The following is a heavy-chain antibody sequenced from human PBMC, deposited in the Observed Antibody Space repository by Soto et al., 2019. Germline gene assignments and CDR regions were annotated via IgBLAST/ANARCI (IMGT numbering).Heavy chain of an antibody. Sequence: QVRLEESGPGLVKPSETLSLICSVSGGSVNNANYFWNWIRHHPENGLEWIGYIYYSGSTRYNPSFKTRVTLSIATSKTHFSLRLNSVTVADAAVYFCARDADYGGSRGGMDVWGRGTTVTVSS. V-gene: IGHV4-31*03. CDR2: IYYSGST. CDR1: GGSVNNANYF. D-gene: IGHD4-17*01. J-gene: IGHJ6*02. CDR3: ARDADYGGSRGGMDV.